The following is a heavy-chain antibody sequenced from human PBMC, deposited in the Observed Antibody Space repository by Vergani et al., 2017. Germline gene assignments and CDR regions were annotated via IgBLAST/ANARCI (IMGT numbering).Heavy chain of an antibody. CDR1: GFTFDDYA. CDR2: ISWNSGSI. D-gene: IGHD6-6*01. J-gene: IGHJ4*02. Sequence: EVQLVESGGGLVQPGRSLRLSCAASGFTFDDYAMHWVRQAPGKGLEWVSGISWNSGSIGYADSVKGRFTISRDNAKNSLYRQMNSLRAEDTALYYCAKDRYSSSSGSDYWGQGTLVTVSS. V-gene: IGHV3-9*01. CDR3: AKDRYSSSSGSDY.